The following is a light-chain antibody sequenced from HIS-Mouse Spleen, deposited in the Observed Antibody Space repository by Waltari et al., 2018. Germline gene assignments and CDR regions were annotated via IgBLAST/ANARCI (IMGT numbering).Light chain of an antibody. CDR3: SSYTSSSTLV. V-gene: IGLV2-14*01. CDR2: EVS. CDR1: SSYVGCYNH. J-gene: IGLJ2*01. Sequence: QSALTQPASVSGSPGQSITISCTGTSSYVGCYNHVSWYQQHPGKAPKLMIYEVSNRPSGVSNRFSGSKSGNTASLTISGLQAEDEADYYCSSYTSSSTLVFGGGTKLTVL.